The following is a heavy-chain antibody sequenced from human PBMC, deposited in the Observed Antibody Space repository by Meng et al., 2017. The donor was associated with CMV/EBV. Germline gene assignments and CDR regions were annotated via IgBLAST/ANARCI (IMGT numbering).Heavy chain of an antibody. J-gene: IGHJ4*02. Sequence: QVQLAESGGEVKKPGASVKFSCKESGYTFTSYYLHWVRQAPGQGLEWMGIINHSGGSTSYAQKFQGRVTMTRDTSTSTVYMELSSLRSEDTAVYYCARDKIQLWPTVGYFDYWGQGTLVTVSS. CDR2: INHSGGST. CDR1: GYTFTSYY. V-gene: IGHV1-46*01. D-gene: IGHD5-18*01. CDR3: ARDKIQLWPTVGYFDY.